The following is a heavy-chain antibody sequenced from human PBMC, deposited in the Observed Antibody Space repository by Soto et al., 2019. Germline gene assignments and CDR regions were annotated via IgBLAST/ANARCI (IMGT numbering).Heavy chain of an antibody. Sequence: GGSLRLSCAAPRFTFLSSAMRWVLQAPGKGLDWVSAISGSGGSTYYAAPVKGRFTISRDNSKNTLYLQMNSLRAEDTAVYYCAKGFKGYCSGGSCSIPYYYYYGMDVWGQGT. CDR3: AKGFKGYCSGGSCSIPYYYYYGMDV. V-gene: IGHV3-23*01. J-gene: IGHJ6*02. CDR2: ISGSGGST. D-gene: IGHD2-15*01. CDR1: RFTFLSSA.